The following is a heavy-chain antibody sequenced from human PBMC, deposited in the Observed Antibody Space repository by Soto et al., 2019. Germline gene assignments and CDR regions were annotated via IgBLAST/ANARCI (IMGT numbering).Heavy chain of an antibody. CDR3: ASREVDTPMVNYY. Sequence: PSETLCLTFAVYGGSVSGYYWSLIRQPPGKGLEWIGEINNSGSTNYNPSLKSRVTLSVDTSKNQFSLKLRSVTAADTAVYHCASREVDTPMVNYYWRQGTLVTVPS. CDR1: GGSVSGYY. CDR2: INNSGST. D-gene: IGHD5-18*01. J-gene: IGHJ4*02. V-gene: IGHV4-34*01.